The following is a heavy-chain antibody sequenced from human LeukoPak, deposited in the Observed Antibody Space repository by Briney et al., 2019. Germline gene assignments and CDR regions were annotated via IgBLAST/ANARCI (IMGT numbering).Heavy chain of an antibody. CDR1: GGSISSGGYY. CDR3: AGYDSSSGY. CDR2: IYHSGST. J-gene: IGHJ6*02. V-gene: IGHV4-30-2*01. D-gene: IGHD6-6*01. Sequence: SETLSLTCTVSGGSISSGGYYWSWIRQPPGKGLEWIGYIYHSGSTYYNPSLKSRVTISVDRSKNQFSLKLSSVTAADTAVYYCAGYDSSSGYWGQGTTVTVSS.